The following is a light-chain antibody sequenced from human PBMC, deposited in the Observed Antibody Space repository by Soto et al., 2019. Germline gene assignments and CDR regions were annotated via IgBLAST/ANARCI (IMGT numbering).Light chain of an antibody. CDR2: GAS. V-gene: IGKV3-15*01. CDR1: QSVNTN. J-gene: IGKJ1*01. Sequence: TVMTQSPATLSVSPGERVTLSCRASQSVNTNLAWYQQKPGQGPRLLVYGASTRAPGVPIRFSGSESGTEFALTISSLPSEDLAVYHCQQYNDWPPAFGQGTKVDIK. CDR3: QQYNDWPPA.